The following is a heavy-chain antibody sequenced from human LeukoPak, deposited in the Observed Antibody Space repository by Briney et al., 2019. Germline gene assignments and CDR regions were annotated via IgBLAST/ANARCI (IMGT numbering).Heavy chain of an antibody. V-gene: IGHV1-46*01. CDR3: AREDVVLVDAIRYYYYGMDV. Sequence: ASLKVSCKASGYNFIRYSMHWVREAPGQGLEWMGIINPSGGSTSYAQKFQDRVTMTRDTSTSTVYMDQSSLKSEDTALYYCAREDVVLVDAIRYYYYGMDVWGQGTRDTVSS. CDR2: INPSGGST. J-gene: IGHJ6*02. CDR1: GYNFIRYS. D-gene: IGHD2-8*01.